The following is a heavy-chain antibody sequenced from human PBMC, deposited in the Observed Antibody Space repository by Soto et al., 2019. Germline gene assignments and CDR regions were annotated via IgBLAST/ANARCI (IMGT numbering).Heavy chain of an antibody. D-gene: IGHD6-13*01. Sequence: GGSLRLSCAASGFTFGASALQWVRQASGKGLEWLGRIGSRGETYATTYAASVKGRFTISRDDSKKTAYLQMNSLESEDTAVYYCAKVGSTGIAAAAPFDYWGQGTLVTVSS. V-gene: IGHV3-73*01. J-gene: IGHJ4*02. CDR1: GFTFGASA. CDR3: AKVGSTGIAAAAPFDY. CDR2: IGSRGETYAT.